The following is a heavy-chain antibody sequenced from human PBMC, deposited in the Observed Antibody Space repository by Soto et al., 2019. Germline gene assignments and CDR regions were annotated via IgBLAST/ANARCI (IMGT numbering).Heavy chain of an antibody. CDR3: ARHSCGWHYYDH. Sequence: QVQVVESGGGLVKPGGSLRLSCAASGFNFSDHYMNWIRQAPGKGLEWVSYISGSSRYTNFADSVKGRFTISRDNAKNSLYLQMNSLRAEDTAVYYCARHSCGWHYYDHWGQGTPVTVSS. V-gene: IGHV3-11*06. D-gene: IGHD6-19*01. J-gene: IGHJ4*02. CDR2: ISGSSRYT. CDR1: GFNFSDHY.